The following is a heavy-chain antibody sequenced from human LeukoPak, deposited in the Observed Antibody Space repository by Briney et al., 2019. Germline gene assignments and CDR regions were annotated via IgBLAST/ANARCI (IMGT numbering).Heavy chain of an antibody. Sequence: GGSLRLSCVASGFSFSAYIMHWVRQAPGKGLEYVSAIRSDGSSTFYPNSVKGRFTISRDNSKSTLYLQMGSLRAEDTAVYYCTRRYGGHSGWAGYHDSWGQGTLVTVSP. CDR3: TRRYGGHSGWAGYHDS. CDR1: GFSFSAYI. CDR2: IRSDGSST. J-gene: IGHJ4*02. V-gene: IGHV3-64*01. D-gene: IGHD6-19*01.